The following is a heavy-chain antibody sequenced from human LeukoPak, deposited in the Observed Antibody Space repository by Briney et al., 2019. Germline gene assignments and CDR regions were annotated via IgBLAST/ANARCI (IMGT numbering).Heavy chain of an antibody. CDR1: GFTFTSYA. Sequence: GGSLRLSCAASGFTFTSYAMSWVRQAPGKGLEWVSTITNTGETTYFADSVKGRFTSSRDNSKNTLYLQMNGLTAEDTAVYYCAREGRSSSSYFDYWGQGTLATVSS. CDR3: AREGRSSSSYFDY. V-gene: IGHV3-23*01. CDR2: ITNTGETT. J-gene: IGHJ4*02. D-gene: IGHD6-13*01.